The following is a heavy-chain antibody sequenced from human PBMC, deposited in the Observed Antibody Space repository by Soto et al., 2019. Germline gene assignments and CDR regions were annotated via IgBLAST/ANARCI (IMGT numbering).Heavy chain of an antibody. CDR2: IYYSGST. J-gene: IGHJ5*02. Sequence: SETLSLTCTVSGGSISSYYWSWIRQPPGKGLEWIGYIYYSGSTNYNPSLKSRVTISVDTSKNQFSLKLSSVTAADTAVYYCARERVAAAGKGWFDPWGQGILVTVSS. CDR1: GGSISSYY. CDR3: ARERVAAAGKGWFDP. D-gene: IGHD6-13*01. V-gene: IGHV4-59*01.